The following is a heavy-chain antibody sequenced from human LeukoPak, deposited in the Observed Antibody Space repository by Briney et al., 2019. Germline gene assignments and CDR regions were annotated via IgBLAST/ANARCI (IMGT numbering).Heavy chain of an antibody. CDR3: AKAYYYDSSGYYLDY. D-gene: IGHD3-22*01. J-gene: IGHJ4*02. CDR1: GFTFSSYA. CDR2: ISGSGGST. V-gene: IGHV3-23*01. Sequence: GGSLRLSCAASGFTFSSYAMSWVRQAPGKGLEWVSAISGSGGSTYYADPVKGRFTISRDNSKNTLYLQMNSLRAEDTAVYYCAKAYYYDSSGYYLDYWGQGTLVTVSS.